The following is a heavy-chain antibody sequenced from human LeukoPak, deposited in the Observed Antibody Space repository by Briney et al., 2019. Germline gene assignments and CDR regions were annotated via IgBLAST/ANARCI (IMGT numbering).Heavy chain of an antibody. J-gene: IGHJ4*02. CDR2: ISWNSGSI. V-gene: IGHV3-9*01. CDR3: TGGLTAFWSGYYFDY. D-gene: IGHD3-3*01. CDR1: GFTFDDYA. Sequence: GGSLRLSCAASGFTFDDYAMHWVRQAPGKGLEWVSGISWNSGSIGYADSVKGRFTISRDNAKNSLYLQMDSVRAEDTAVYYCTGGLTAFWSGYYFDYWGQGTLVTVSS.